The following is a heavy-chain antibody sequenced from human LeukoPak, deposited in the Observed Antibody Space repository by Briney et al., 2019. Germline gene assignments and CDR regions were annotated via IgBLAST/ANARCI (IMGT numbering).Heavy chain of an antibody. CDR1: GGSISSYY. J-gene: IGHJ4*02. Sequence: SETLSLTCTVSGGSISSYYWSWIRQPPGKGLEWIGYIYYSGSTNYNPSLKSRVTISVDTSKNQFSLKLSSVTAADTAVYYCARLPLEVAFDYWGQGTLVTVSS. CDR2: IYYSGST. CDR3: ARLPLEVAFDY. V-gene: IGHV4-59*08.